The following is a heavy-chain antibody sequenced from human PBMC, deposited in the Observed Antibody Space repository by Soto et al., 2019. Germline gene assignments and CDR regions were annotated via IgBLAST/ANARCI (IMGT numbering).Heavy chain of an antibody. CDR1: GYTFTSYA. CDR2: INAGNGNT. D-gene: IGHD3-9*01. V-gene: IGHV1-3*01. J-gene: IGHJ4*02. Sequence: QVQLVQSGAEVKKPGASVKVSCKASGYTFTSYAMHWVRQAPGQRLEWMGWINAGNGNTKYSQKFQGRVTITRDTSASTAYMELSSLRSEDTAVYYCARVCPLVDLRYFYFDYWGQGTLVTVSS. CDR3: ARVCPLVDLRYFYFDY.